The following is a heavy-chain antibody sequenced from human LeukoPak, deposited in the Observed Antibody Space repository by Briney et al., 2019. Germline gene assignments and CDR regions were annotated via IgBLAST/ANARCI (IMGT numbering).Heavy chain of an antibody. J-gene: IGHJ6*03. CDR2: YHIGNT. V-gene: IGHV4-39*01. Sequence: SETLSLTCTVSGVSIRGDTYYWGWIRQPPGKGLEWIGNYHIGNTYYNPSLKSRVTISEDTSKNQFSLRVNSVTAAHTAVYYCARLWDSTGLYFYYYMDVWGEGTTVTVSS. CDR3: ARLWDSTGLYFYYYMDV. CDR1: GVSIRGDTYY. D-gene: IGHD6-19*01.